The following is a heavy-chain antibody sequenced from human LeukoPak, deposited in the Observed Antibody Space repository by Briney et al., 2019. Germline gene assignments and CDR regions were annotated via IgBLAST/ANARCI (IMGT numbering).Heavy chain of an antibody. CDR2: ISSSSSTI. CDR3: AREDYYDSGSNDY. D-gene: IGHD3-22*01. J-gene: IGHJ4*02. Sequence: PGGSLRLSCAASGFTFSSYSMNWVRQAPGKGLEWVSYISSSSSTIYYADSVKGRFTISRDNAKNSLYLQMNSLRAEDTAVYYCAREDYYDSGSNDYWGQGTLVTVSS. CDR1: GFTFSSYS. V-gene: IGHV3-48*01.